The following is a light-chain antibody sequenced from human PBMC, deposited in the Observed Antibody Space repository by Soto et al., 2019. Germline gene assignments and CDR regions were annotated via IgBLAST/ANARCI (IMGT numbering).Light chain of an antibody. Sequence: EIVMTQAPVTLSVSPGERVILSCRASQSISNDLAWYQQKPGQAPRLLIYGASTRATGIPARFSGTGSGTEFTLTISSLQSEDFAVYYCQQYKNWPPMYTFGQGTKLEIK. CDR2: GAS. V-gene: IGKV3-15*01. CDR3: QQYKNWPPMYT. CDR1: QSISND. J-gene: IGKJ2*01.